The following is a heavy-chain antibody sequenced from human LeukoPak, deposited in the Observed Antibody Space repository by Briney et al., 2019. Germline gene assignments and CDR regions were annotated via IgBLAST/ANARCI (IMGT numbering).Heavy chain of an antibody. CDR3: AAGPNFDY. Sequence: GRSLRLSCAASGFTFSSYAMHWVRQAPGKGLEWVAVISYDGSNKYYADSVKGRFTISRDNSKNTLYLQMNSLRAEDTAVYYSAAGPNFDYWGQGTLVTVSS. CDR1: GFTFSSYA. CDR2: ISYDGSNK. J-gene: IGHJ4*02. V-gene: IGHV3-30*04. D-gene: IGHD6-13*01.